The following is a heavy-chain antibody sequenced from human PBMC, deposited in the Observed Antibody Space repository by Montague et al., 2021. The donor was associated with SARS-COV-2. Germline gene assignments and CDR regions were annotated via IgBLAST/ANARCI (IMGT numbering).Heavy chain of an antibody. CDR1: GASISSRSYY. J-gene: IGHJ6*02. CDR3: ARDQGYNWNYYYYYGMDV. CDR2: IYYSGST. D-gene: IGHD1-20*01. Sequence: SETLSLTCTVSGASISSRSYYWGWLRQPPGKGLEWIGSIYYSGSTYYNPSLKSRVTISVDTSKNQFSLKLSSVTAADTAVYYCARDQGYNWNYYYYYGMDVWGQGTTVTVSS. V-gene: IGHV4-39*07.